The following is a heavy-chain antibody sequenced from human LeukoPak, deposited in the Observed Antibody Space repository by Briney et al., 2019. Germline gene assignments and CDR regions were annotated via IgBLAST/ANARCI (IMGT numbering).Heavy chain of an antibody. J-gene: IGHJ5*02. CDR2: IYHSGST. CDR3: ARAVTISGNWFDP. D-gene: IGHD3-3*01. CDR1: GGSISSGGYS. V-gene: IGHV4-30-2*01. Sequence: SETLSLTCAVSGGSISSGGYSWSWIRQPPGKGLEWLGYIYHSGSTYYNPSLKSRVTISVDRSKNQFSLKLSSVTAADTAVYYCARAVTISGNWFDPWGQGTLVTVPS.